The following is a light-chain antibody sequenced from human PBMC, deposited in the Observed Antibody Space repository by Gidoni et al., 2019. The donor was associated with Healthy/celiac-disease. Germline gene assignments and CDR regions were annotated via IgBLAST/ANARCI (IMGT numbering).Light chain of an antibody. V-gene: IGKV1-39*01. CDR2: TAS. Sequence: DIQMTQSPSSLSASVGDRVTITCRASQSIRSYLNWYQQKPGKAPKLLIYTASSLQSRVPSRFSGSGSGTDFTLTISSLQPEDFATYYCQQSYSTPITFGQGTRLEIK. CDR1: QSIRSY. J-gene: IGKJ5*01. CDR3: QQSYSTPIT.